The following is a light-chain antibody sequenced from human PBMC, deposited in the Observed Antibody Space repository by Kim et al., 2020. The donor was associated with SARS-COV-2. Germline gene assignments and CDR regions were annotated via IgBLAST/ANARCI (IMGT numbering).Light chain of an antibody. Sequence: QSVLTQPPSASGTPGQRIIISCSGSSSNVGTKAVNWYQQLPGMAPKLLLFQNNQRPSGVPNRFSGTQSATSASLAINGLQSEDEADYYCASWDDSLNGVLFGGGTQLTVL. CDR3: ASWDDSLNGVL. CDR2: QNN. CDR1: SSNVGTKA. V-gene: IGLV1-44*01. J-gene: IGLJ3*02.